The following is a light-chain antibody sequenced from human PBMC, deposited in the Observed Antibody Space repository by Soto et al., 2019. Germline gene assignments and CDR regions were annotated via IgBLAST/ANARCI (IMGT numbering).Light chain of an antibody. CDR1: NSDVGTFNF. CDR3: SSYAGTYTV. CDR2: DVS. Sequence: QSWLAQPRPRSRSPGQAVTISCTRTNSDVGTFNFGSWYQHHPGKAPKFIIFDVSKRPSGVPDRFSGSKSGNTASLTISGLQTEDEADYYCSSYAGTYTVFGGGTKVTVL. J-gene: IGLJ2*01. V-gene: IGLV2-11*01.